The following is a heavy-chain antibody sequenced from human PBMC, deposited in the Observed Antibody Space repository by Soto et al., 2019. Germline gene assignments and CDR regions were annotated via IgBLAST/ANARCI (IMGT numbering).Heavy chain of an antibody. CDR2: ISGGGSNT. J-gene: IGHJ4*02. Sequence: EVQLLESGGGLVQRGGSLRLSCAASGFPFSSYVMSWVRQAPGKGLEWVSGISGGGSNTFYADSVKGRFTISRDNSKNTLLLQMNSLGAEDTCVYYCAKDSNKYSSSLRGRYFDYWGQGIGVTGSS. CDR3: AKDSNKYSSSLRGRYFDY. V-gene: IGHV3-23*01. D-gene: IGHD4-4*01. CDR1: GFPFSSYV.